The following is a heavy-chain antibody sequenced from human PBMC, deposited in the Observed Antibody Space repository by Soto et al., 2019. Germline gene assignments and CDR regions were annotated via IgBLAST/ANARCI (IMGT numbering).Heavy chain of an antibody. CDR2: INSGGSST. D-gene: IGHD6-19*01. Sequence: GESLKISCAASGFTFSSYWMYWVRQAPGKGLVWVSRINSGGSSTSYAGSVKGRFTISRDNAKNTLYLQMNSLRADDTAVYYCARSISVAGTPEFDYWGQGTLVTVSS. J-gene: IGHJ4*02. V-gene: IGHV3-74*01. CDR3: ARSISVAGTPEFDY. CDR1: GFTFSSYW.